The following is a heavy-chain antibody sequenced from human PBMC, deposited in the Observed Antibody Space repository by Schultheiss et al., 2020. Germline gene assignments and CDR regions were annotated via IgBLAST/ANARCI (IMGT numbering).Heavy chain of an antibody. V-gene: IGHV4-59*01. Sequence: GSLRLSCAASGFTFSSYAMSWVRQAPGKGLEWIGSIYYSGSTNYNPSLKSRVTISVDTSKNQFSLKLSSVTAADTAVYYCASLNSGSYLAFDYWGQGTLVTVSS. CDR1: GFTFSSYA. D-gene: IGHD1-26*01. CDR2: IYYSGST. J-gene: IGHJ4*02. CDR3: ASLNSGSYLAFDY.